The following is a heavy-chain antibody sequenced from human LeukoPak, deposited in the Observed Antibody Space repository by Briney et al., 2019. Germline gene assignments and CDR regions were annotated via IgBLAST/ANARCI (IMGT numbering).Heavy chain of an antibody. Sequence: GESLKISCKGSGYSFTSYWIGWVRQMPGKGLEWMGIICPGDSDTRYSPSFQGQVTISADKSISTAYLQWSSLKASDTAMYYCARGEGSTSPYYYYYMDVWGKGTTVTVSS. D-gene: IGHD2-2*01. CDR1: GYSFTSYW. CDR3: ARGEGSTSPYYYYYMDV. J-gene: IGHJ6*03. V-gene: IGHV5-51*01. CDR2: ICPGDSDT.